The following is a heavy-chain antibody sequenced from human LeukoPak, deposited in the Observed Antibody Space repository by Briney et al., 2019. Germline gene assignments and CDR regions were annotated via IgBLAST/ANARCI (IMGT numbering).Heavy chain of an antibody. Sequence: SETLSLTCIVSGFSISSGHYWGWIRQPPGKGLEWIGTIYHGGNTNYNPSLKSRVTISVVTSKNQFSLNLGSVTAADTAVYFCATCLGDGSTFDYWGQGTLVTVSS. CDR3: ATCLGDGSTFDY. D-gene: IGHD5-24*01. CDR2: IYHGGNT. V-gene: IGHV4-38-2*02. J-gene: IGHJ4*02. CDR1: GFSISSGHY.